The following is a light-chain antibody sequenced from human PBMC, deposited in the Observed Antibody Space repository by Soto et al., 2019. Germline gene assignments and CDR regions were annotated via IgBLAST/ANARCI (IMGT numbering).Light chain of an antibody. CDR3: HQYGSSPWT. V-gene: IGKV3-20*01. J-gene: IGKJ1*01. Sequence: EIVLTQSPGTLSLSPGERATLSCRASQSVSSSYLVWYQQKPGQAPRPLIYGASSRAIGIPDRFSGSGSGTDFARAISRLEPEDFAVYYCHQYGSSPWTFGQGTKVEIK. CDR1: QSVSSSY. CDR2: GAS.